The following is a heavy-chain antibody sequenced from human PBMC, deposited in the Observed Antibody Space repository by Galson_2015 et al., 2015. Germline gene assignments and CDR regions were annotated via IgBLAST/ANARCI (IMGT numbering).Heavy chain of an antibody. Sequence: SETLSLTCAVYGGSFSGYYWSWIRQPPGKGLEWIGEINRSGSTNYNPSLKSRVTISVDTSKNQFSLKLSSVTAADTAVYYCASGRIAAATNYYMDVWGKGTTVTVSS. CDR1: GGSFSGYY. V-gene: IGHV4-34*01. CDR2: INRSGST. D-gene: IGHD6-13*01. CDR3: ASGRIAAATNYYMDV. J-gene: IGHJ6*03.